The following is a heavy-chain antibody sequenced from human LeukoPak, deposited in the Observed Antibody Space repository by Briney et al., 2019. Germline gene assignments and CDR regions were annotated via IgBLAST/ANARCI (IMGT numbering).Heavy chain of an antibody. D-gene: IGHD1-14*01. CDR3: AKDSAPRYTYYYYGMDV. J-gene: IGHJ6*02. Sequence: PGRSLRLSCAASGFTFSSYGMRWVRQAPGKGLEWVAVISYDGSNKYYADSVKGRFTISRDNSKNTLYLQMNSLRAEDTAVYYCAKDSAPRYTYYYYGMDVWGQGTTVTVSS. CDR2: ISYDGSNK. CDR1: GFTFSSYG. V-gene: IGHV3-30*18.